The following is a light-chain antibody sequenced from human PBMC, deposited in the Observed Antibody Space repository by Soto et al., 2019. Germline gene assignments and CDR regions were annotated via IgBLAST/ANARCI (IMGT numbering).Light chain of an antibody. V-gene: IGLV2-14*01. CDR1: SSDVGGYNY. CDR2: EVS. J-gene: IGLJ1*01. Sequence: QSALTQPASVSGSPGQSITISCTGTSSDVGGYNYVSWYQQHPGKAPKLMISEVSNRPSGVSNRFSGSKSGNTASLTISGLQAEDEADYSCSSYTSSSTSYVFGTGTKLTVL. CDR3: SSYTSSSTSYV.